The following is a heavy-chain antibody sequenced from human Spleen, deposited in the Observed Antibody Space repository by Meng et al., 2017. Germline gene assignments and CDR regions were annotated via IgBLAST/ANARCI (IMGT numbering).Heavy chain of an antibody. J-gene: IGHJ4*02. CDR3: ARGGIAVAGRSVVDY. Sequence: QLRPHQGGAGLLKPSETLSLTCAVYGGSFSDYYWSWIRQPPGKGLEWIGEIDYDGTTIYNPSLKSRVTMSVDTSKNQFSLRLRSVTAADTAVYYCARGGIAVAGRSVVDYWGQGTLVTVSS. D-gene: IGHD6-19*01. CDR1: GGSFSDYY. V-gene: IGHV4-34*01. CDR2: IDYDGTT.